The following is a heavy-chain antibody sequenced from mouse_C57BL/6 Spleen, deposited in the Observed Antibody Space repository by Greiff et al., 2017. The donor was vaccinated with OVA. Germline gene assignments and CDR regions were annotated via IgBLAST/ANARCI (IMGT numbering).Heavy chain of an antibody. CDR3: ARSGYYGSSSMDY. CDR2: IYPGSGNT. V-gene: IGHV1-76*01. Sequence: QVQLKQSGAELVRPGASVKLSCKASGYTFTDYYINWVKQRPGQGLEWIARIYPGSGNTYYNEKFKGKATLTAEKSSSTAYMQLSSLTSEDSAVYFCARSGYYGSSSMDYWGQGTSVTVSS. CDR1: GYTFTDYY. D-gene: IGHD1-1*01. J-gene: IGHJ4*01.